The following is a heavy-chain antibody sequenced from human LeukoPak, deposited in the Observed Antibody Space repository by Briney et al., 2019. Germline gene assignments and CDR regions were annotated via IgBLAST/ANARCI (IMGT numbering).Heavy chain of an antibody. J-gene: IGHJ4*02. CDR1: GGSFSSYY. CDR3: ARDFRGGYDFWSGYYTPYYFDY. V-gene: IGHV4-59*12. CDR2: IYYSGST. D-gene: IGHD3-3*01. Sequence: SETLSLTCTLSGGSFSSYYWSWIRQPPGKGLEWIGYIYYSGSTNYNPSLKSRVTISVDTSKNHFSLKLSSVTAADTAVYYCARDFRGGYDFWSGYYTPYYFDYWGQGTLVTVSP.